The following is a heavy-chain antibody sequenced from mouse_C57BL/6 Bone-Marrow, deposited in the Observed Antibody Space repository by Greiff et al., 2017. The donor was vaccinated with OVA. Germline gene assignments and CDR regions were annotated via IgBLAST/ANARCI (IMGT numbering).Heavy chain of an antibody. D-gene: IGHD1-1*01. CDR3: ARYPYYYGSSYGFYY. Sequence: VQLQQPGAELVKPGASVKLSCKASGYTFTSYWMQWVKQRPGQGLEWIGEIDPSDSYTNYNQKFKGKATLTVDTSSSTAYMQLSSLTSEDSAVYYCARYPYYYGSSYGFYYWGQGTTLTVSS. CDR2: IDPSDSYT. CDR1: GYTFTSYW. V-gene: IGHV1-50*01. J-gene: IGHJ2*01.